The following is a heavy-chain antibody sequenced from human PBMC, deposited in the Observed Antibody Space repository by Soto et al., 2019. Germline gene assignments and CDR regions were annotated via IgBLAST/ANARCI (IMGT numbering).Heavy chain of an antibody. J-gene: IGHJ6*02. V-gene: IGHV3-30*04. Sequence: GGSLRLSCVASGFTFSSFAMHWVRQTPGKGLEWVAVMSYDGRNKNYADSVKGRVTISRDNSKNTLYLQMNSLRAEDTAVYYCAKVKGIAAGWGMDVWGQGTAVTVSS. CDR3: AKVKGIAAGWGMDV. D-gene: IGHD6-13*01. CDR2: MSYDGRNK. CDR1: GFTFSSFA.